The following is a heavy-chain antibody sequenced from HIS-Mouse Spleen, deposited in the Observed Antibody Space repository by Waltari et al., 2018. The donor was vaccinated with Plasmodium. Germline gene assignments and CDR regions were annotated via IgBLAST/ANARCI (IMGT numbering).Heavy chain of an antibody. Sequence: QVQLVQSGAEVKKPGSSVKVSCKASGGTFRSYAIRWVRQAPGQGLEWMGMIIPILGIANYAQKFQGRVTITADKSTSTAYMELSSLRSEDTAVYYCARVGIAAAGWYFDLWGRGTLVTVSS. CDR3: ARVGIAAAGWYFDL. V-gene: IGHV1-69*04. D-gene: IGHD6-13*01. J-gene: IGHJ2*01. CDR1: GGTFRSYA. CDR2: IIPILGIA.